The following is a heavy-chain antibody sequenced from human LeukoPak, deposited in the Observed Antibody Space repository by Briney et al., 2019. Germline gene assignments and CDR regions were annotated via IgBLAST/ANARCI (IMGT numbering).Heavy chain of an antibody. V-gene: IGHV4-4*07. CDR2: IYTSGST. D-gene: IGHD5-12*01. CDR1: GGSISSYY. CDR3: ARGRLDSGYDFGWFDP. J-gene: IGHJ5*02. Sequence: SETLSLTCTVSGGSISSYYWSWIRQPAGKGLEWIGRIYTSGSTNYNPSLKSRVTMSVDTSKNQFSLKLSSVTAADTAVYYCARGRLDSGYDFGWFDPWGQGTLVTVSS.